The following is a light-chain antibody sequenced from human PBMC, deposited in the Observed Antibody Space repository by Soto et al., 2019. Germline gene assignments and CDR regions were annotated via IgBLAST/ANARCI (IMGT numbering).Light chain of an antibody. CDR3: AAWDDSLSASVV. J-gene: IGLJ2*01. CDR1: SSNIGSNY. Sequence: QSVLTQPPSASGTPGQRVTISCSGSSSNIGSNYVYWYQQLPGTAPKLLIYRNNQRPSGVPDRFSGSKSGTSASLAISGVRSEDEADDYCAAWDDSLSASVVFGGGTKVTVL. V-gene: IGLV1-47*01. CDR2: RNN.